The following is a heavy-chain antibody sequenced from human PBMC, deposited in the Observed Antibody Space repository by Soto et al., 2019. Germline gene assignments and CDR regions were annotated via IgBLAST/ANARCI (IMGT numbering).Heavy chain of an antibody. D-gene: IGHD4-17*01. CDR2: IYYSGTT. J-gene: IGHJ6*02. CDR1: GCSMSSYY. V-gene: IGHV4-59*01. CDR3: ARDRDYGDYSV. Sequence: PSETLSLTCTVSGCSMSSYYWSWIRQPPGKGLEWIGYIYYSGTTNYNPSLKSRVTISVDTSKNQFSLKLSSVTAADTAVYYCARDRDYGDYSVWGQGTTVTVSS.